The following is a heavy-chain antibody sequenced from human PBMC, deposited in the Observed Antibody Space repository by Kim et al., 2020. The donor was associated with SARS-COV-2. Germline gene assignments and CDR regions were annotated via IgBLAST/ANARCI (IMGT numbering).Heavy chain of an antibody. Sequence: GGSLRLSCAASGFTFSDHYMDWVRQAPAKGLEWVGRIRNKANRHTTEYATSVKGRFSISRDDSKSSLYLQLNSLKTEETAVYYCVRTTMTAYVFDLWGQGTMVTVSS. CDR1: GFTFSDHY. D-gene: IGHD3-22*01. CDR2: IRNKANRHTT. CDR3: VRTTMTAYVFDL. J-gene: IGHJ3*01. V-gene: IGHV3-72*01.